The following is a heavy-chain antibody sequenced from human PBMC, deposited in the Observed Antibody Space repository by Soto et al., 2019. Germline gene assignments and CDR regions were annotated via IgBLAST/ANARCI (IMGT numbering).Heavy chain of an antibody. J-gene: IGHJ3*01. CDR1: GGSFSCYY. Sequence: SETLSLTCGVYGGSFSCYYWSWIRQPPGKGLEWIGEINHSGSTNYNPSLKSRVTISVDTSKNQFSLKLSFVTAADTAVYYCARGRMVRGVISWGQGTMVTVSS. D-gene: IGHD3-10*01. CDR2: INHSGST. CDR3: ARGRMVRGVIS. V-gene: IGHV4-34*01.